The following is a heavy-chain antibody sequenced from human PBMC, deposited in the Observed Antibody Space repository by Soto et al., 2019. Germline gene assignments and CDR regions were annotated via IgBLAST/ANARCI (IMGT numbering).Heavy chain of an antibody. J-gene: IGHJ6*02. CDR3: ARDRGYDAHHYYYYSMDF. V-gene: IGHV3-7*01. CDR1: GFTFSSDG. CDR2: IKQDGSET. D-gene: IGHD2-15*01. Sequence: GGSLRLSCAASGFTFSSDGMSWVRQGPGKGLEWVANIKQDGSETYYVDSVKGRFTISRDNAKNSLYLQMNSLRVEDTAVYYCARDRGYDAHHYYYYSMDFWGQGTMVTVSS.